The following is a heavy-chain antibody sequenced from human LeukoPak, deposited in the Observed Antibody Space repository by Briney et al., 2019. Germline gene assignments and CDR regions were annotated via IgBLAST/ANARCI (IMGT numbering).Heavy chain of an antibody. CDR2: IYYSGST. CDR1: GGSISSSSYY. V-gene: IGHV4-39*07. D-gene: IGHD2-2*01. CDR3: ARSPISYALDY. J-gene: IGHJ4*02. Sequence: SETLSLTCTVSGGSISSSSYYWGWIRQPPGKGLEWIGSIYYSGSTCYNPSLKSRVTISVDTSKNQFSLKLTSVTAADTAVYYCARSPISYALDYWGQGTLVTVSS.